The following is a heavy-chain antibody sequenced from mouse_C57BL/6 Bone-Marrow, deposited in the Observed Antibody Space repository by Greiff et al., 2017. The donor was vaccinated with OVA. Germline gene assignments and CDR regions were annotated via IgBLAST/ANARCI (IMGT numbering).Heavy chain of an antibody. J-gene: IGHJ2*01. CDR3: ARYDGYYYFDD. CDR2: INPYNGGT. Sequence: EVQLQQSGPVLVKPGASVKMSCKASGYTFTDYYMNWVKQSHGKSLEWIGVINPYNGGTSYNQKFKGKATLTVDKSSSTAYMELNSLTSEDSAVYYCARYDGYYYFDDWGQGTTLTVSS. CDR1: GYTFTDYY. D-gene: IGHD2-3*01. V-gene: IGHV1-19*01.